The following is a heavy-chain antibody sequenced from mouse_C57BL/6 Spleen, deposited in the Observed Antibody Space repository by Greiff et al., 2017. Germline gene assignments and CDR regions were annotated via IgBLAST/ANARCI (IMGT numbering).Heavy chain of an antibody. Sequence: EVMLVESGGGLVKPGGSLKLSCAASGFTFSSYTMSWVRQTPEKRLEWVATISGGGGNTHYPDSVTGRFTLSRDNATNTLYLERSSLRSEDTALYYCARQDGYYMDYWGQGTSVTVSS. V-gene: IGHV5-9*01. D-gene: IGHD2-3*01. CDR1: GFTFSSYT. J-gene: IGHJ4*01. CDR2: ISGGGGNT. CDR3: ARQDGYYMDY.